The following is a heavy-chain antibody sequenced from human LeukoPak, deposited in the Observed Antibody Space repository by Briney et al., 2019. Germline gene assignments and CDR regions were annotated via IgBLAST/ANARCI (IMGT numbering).Heavy chain of an antibody. J-gene: IGHJ4*02. CDR2: IYYSGST. V-gene: IGHV4-61*08. CDR3: ARYEYSSSSGFDY. Sequence: SQTLSLTCTVSGGSISSGGYFWSWIRQPPGKGLEWIGYIYYSGSTNYNPSLKSRVTISVDTSKNQFSLKLSSVTAADTAVYYCARYEYSSSSGFDYWGQGTLVTVSS. D-gene: IGHD6-6*01. CDR1: GGSISSGGYF.